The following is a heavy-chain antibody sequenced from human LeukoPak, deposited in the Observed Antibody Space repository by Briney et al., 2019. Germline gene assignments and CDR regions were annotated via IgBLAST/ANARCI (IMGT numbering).Heavy chain of an antibody. D-gene: IGHD1-26*01. CDR1: GYTFTSYG. CDR2: ISAYNGNT. Sequence: WASVKVSCKASGYTFTSYGISWVRQAPGQGLEWMGWISAYNGNTNYAQRLQGRVTMTTDTSTSTAYMELRSLRSDDTAVYYCARDLRGSYAGDAFDIWGQGTMVTVSS. CDR3: ARDLRGSYAGDAFDI. J-gene: IGHJ3*02. V-gene: IGHV1-18*01.